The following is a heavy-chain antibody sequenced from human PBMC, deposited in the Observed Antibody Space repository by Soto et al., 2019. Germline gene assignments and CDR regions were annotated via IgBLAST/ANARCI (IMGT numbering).Heavy chain of an antibody. J-gene: IGHJ3*02. V-gene: IGHV3-53*01. CDR3: ARHGAYLSDVFDI. CDR2: IYSGGST. Sequence: GGSLRLSCAAPGFTVSSNYMSWVRQAPGKGLEWVSVIYSGGSTYYADSVKGRFTISRDNSKNTLYLQMNSLRAEDTAVYYCARHGAYLSDVFDIWGQGTMVTVSS. CDR1: GFTVSSNY. D-gene: IGHD4-17*01.